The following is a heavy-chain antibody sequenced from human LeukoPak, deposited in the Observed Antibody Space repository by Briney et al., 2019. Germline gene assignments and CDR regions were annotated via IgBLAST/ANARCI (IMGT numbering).Heavy chain of an antibody. Sequence: GGSLRLSCAASGFTFSDSYMSWIRQAPGKGLEWVSGISGSGGVTFYADSVKGRFTISRDNSKNTLYQQMTSLRVEDTALYYCAKVPQIDYWGQGTLVTVSS. CDR3: AKVPQIDY. J-gene: IGHJ4*02. V-gene: IGHV3-23*01. CDR1: GFTFSDSY. CDR2: ISGSGGVT.